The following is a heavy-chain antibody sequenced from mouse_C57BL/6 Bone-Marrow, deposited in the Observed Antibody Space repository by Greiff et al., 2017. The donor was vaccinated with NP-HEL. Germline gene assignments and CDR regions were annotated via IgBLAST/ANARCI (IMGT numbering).Heavy chain of an antibody. CDR1: GFTFSSYA. CDR2: ISDGGSYT. Sequence: EVQGVESGGGLVKPGGSLKLSCAASGFTFSSYAMSWVRQTPEKRLEWVATISDGGSYTYYPDNVKGRFTISRDNAKNNLYLQMSHLKSEDTAMYYCARDMVTAPYWYFDVWGTGTTVTVSS. J-gene: IGHJ1*03. D-gene: IGHD2-2*01. CDR3: ARDMVTAPYWYFDV. V-gene: IGHV5-4*01.